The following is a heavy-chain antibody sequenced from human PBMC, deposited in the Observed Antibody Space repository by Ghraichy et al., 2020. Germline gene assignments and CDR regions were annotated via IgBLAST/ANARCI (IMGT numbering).Heavy chain of an antibody. J-gene: IGHJ6*03. V-gene: IGHV4-34*01. D-gene: IGHD2-21*01. Sequence: ESLNISCAVSGVSFSGYYWSWIRQPPGKGLEWIAEINRSGSTNYNPSLKSRFTISVDTSKNTFSLQLSSVTAADTAVYYCARGGKGHIVVVIADTGYYMDVWGKGPTVTVSS. CDR2: INRSGST. CDR1: GVSFSGYY. CDR3: ARGGKGHIVVVIADTGYYMDV.